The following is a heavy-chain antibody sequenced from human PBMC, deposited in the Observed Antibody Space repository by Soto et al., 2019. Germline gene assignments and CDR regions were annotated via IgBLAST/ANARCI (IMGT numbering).Heavy chain of an antibody. CDR1: GYTFTSYG. Sequence: QVQLVQSGAEVKKPGASVKVSCKASGYTFTSYGISWVRQAPGQGLEWMGWISAYNGNTNYGQKLQGRVTMTTDTSTSTAYMELMSLGSDDTAVYYCASDWAAAGPFDYWGQGTLVTVSS. V-gene: IGHV1-18*01. D-gene: IGHD6-13*01. J-gene: IGHJ4*02. CDR2: ISAYNGNT. CDR3: ASDWAAAGPFDY.